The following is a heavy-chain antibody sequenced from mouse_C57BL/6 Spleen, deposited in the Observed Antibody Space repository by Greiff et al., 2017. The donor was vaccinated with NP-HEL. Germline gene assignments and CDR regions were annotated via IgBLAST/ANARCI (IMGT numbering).Heavy chain of an antibody. V-gene: IGHV1-59*01. J-gene: IGHJ2*01. CDR2: IDPSDSYT. CDR3: ARGLITTVVAPLDY. Sequence: QVQLQQPGAELVRPGTSVKLSCKASGYTFTSYWMHWVKQRPGQGLEWIGVIDPSDSYTNYNQKFKGKATLTVDTSSSTAYMQLSSLTSEDSAVYYCARGLITTVVAPLDYWGQGTTLTVSS. CDR1: GYTFTSYW. D-gene: IGHD1-1*01.